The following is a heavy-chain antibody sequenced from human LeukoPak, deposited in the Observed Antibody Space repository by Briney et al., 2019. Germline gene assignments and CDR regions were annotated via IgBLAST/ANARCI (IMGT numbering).Heavy chain of an antibody. D-gene: IGHD2-2*02. CDR1: GFTFDDYG. V-gene: IGHV3-20*01. Sequence: PGGSLRLSCAASGFTFDDYGMSWVRHVPGKGLEWVSGINWNGASTGYADSVKGRFTISRDNTKNSLYLQMNSLRAEDTALYHCAANSRRDCSSTTCYNYYYYYMDVWGKGTTVTVSS. CDR3: AANSRRDCSSTTCYNYYYYYMDV. J-gene: IGHJ6*03. CDR2: INWNGAST.